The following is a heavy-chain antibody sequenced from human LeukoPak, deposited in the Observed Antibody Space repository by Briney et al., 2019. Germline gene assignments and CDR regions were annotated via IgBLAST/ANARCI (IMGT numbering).Heavy chain of an antibody. CDR1: GGSISSSSYY. D-gene: IGHD6-19*01. CDR2: IYYSGST. CDR3: ALVAGPGGWFDL. Sequence: SETLSLTCTVSGGSISSSSYYWGWLRQPPGKGMEGIVSIYYSGSTCYSPSLKSRVNISVDTSKNQFSLKLSSVTAADTAVYSGALVAGPGGWFDLWGQGTLVTVSS. J-gene: IGHJ5*02. V-gene: IGHV4-39*01.